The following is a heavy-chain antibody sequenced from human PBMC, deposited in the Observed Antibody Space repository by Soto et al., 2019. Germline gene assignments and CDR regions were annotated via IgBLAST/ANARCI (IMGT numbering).Heavy chain of an antibody. Sequence: SETLSLTCTVSGGSVNDYHWTWVRQSPGKGLEWIGYFYFGETITYNPSLKSRVTISVGTSTNHLSLKVNSVTAADTAMYYCATHRGDSFNWFFDLWGRGILVTVS. J-gene: IGHJ2*01. CDR1: GGSVNDYH. CDR2: FYFGETI. CDR3: ATHRGDSFNWFFDL. V-gene: IGHV4-59*08. D-gene: IGHD2-15*01.